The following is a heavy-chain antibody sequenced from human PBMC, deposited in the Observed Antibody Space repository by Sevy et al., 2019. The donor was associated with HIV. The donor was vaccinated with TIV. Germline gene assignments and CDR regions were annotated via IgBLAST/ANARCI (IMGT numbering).Heavy chain of an antibody. CDR3: ARDRAGILYFDY. CDR1: GYTFISYG. D-gene: IGHD6-19*01. Sequence: ASVKVSCKASGYTFISYGFTWVRQAPGQGLEWLGWISAYNGDTNYAQKLQGRDTMTTDTSTSTAYMELRSLRSDDTAVYYCARDRAGILYFDYWGQGTLVTVSS. CDR2: ISAYNGDT. J-gene: IGHJ4*02. V-gene: IGHV1-18*01.